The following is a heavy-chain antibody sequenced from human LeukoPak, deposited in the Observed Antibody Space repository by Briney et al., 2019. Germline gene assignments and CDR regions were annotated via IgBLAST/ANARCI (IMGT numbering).Heavy chain of an antibody. CDR1: GFTFSSYS. V-gene: IGHV3-21*01. Sequence: GGSLRLSCAASGFTFSSYSMNWVRQAPGKGLEWVSSISSSSSYIYYADSVKGRFTISRDNAKNSLYLQMNRLRAEDTAVYYCARDGGLTQTLDYWGQGTLVTVSS. D-gene: IGHD3-16*01. J-gene: IGHJ4*02. CDR3: ARDGGLTQTLDY. CDR2: ISSSSSYI.